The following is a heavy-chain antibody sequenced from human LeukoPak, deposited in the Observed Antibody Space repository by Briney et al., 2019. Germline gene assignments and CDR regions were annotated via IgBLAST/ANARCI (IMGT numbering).Heavy chain of an antibody. CDR2: INHSGST. CDR3: ATVLLWFGERFDY. Sequence: SDTLSLTCAVYGGSFSGYYWSWIRQPPGKGLEWIGEINHSGSTNYNPSLKSRVTISVDTSKNQFSLKLSSVTAADTAVYYCATVLLWFGERFDYWGQGTLVTVSS. V-gene: IGHV4-34*01. CDR1: GGSFSGYY. D-gene: IGHD3-10*01. J-gene: IGHJ4*02.